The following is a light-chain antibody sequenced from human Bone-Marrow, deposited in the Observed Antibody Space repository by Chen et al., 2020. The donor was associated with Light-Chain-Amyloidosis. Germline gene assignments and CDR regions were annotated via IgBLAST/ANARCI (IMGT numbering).Light chain of an antibody. CDR2: GAS. CDR1: QSVSSY. Sequence: EIVLTQSPATLSLSPGERATLSCRASQSVSSYLAWYQQKPGQAPRLLIYGASNRATGIPARFSGSGSGTDFTLTSSSLEPEDFAVYYCQQRSNWLPELTFGGGTKVEVK. V-gene: IGKV3-11*01. J-gene: IGKJ4*01. CDR3: QQRSNWLPELT.